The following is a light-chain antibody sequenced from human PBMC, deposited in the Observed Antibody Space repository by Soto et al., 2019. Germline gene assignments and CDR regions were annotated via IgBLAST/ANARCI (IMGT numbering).Light chain of an antibody. CDR2: AAS. V-gene: IGKV1-39*01. CDR1: QGISTY. CDR3: QQSNSITWT. J-gene: IGKJ1*01. Sequence: DIQMTQSPSSLSASVGDRVTITCRASQGISTYLNWYQQKPGKAPKVLIYAASSLKSGVPSRFSGSGSETDFTLTISSRQPEDFATYSCQQSNSITWTFGQGTKVEIK.